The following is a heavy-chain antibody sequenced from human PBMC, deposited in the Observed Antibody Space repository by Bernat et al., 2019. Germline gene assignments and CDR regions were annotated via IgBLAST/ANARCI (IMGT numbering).Heavy chain of an antibody. D-gene: IGHD1-1*01. J-gene: IGHJ4*02. V-gene: IGHV3-7*03. Sequence: EVQLVESGGGLVQPGGSLRLSCVASGFTFSSRWMSWVRQSPGKGLEWVANIKQDGSAKYYVDSVKGRFTISRDNAKNSLYLQMDSLRAEDTAVYYCARAWQQTGTRTPPIDYWGQGTLVTVSS. CDR2: IKQDGSAK. CDR1: GFTFSSRW. CDR3: ARAWQQTGTRTPPIDY.